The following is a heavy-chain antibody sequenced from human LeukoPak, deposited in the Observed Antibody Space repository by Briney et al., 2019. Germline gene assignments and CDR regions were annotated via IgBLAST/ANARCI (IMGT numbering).Heavy chain of an antibody. J-gene: IGHJ4*02. V-gene: IGHV3-30-3*01. Sequence: GRSLRLSCAASGFTFSTYAMHWVRQAPGKGLEGVAVTSYDENKKYYADSVKGRFTISKDISKSTLYLQMNSLRAEDTAVYYCARSGYSYAPFDYWGQGTLVTVSS. CDR2: TSYDENKK. D-gene: IGHD5-18*01. CDR1: GFTFSTYA. CDR3: ARSGYSYAPFDY.